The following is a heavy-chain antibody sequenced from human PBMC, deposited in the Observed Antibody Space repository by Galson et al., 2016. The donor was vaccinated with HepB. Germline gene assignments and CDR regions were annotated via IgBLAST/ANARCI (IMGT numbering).Heavy chain of an antibody. Sequence: SLRLSCAGSGFSFSTYAMSWVRQAPGKGLEWVSGIRGSGGGIDYADSVKGRFTISRDNSKNTLYLQMSSLRAEDTAVYYCATVGGSSYGARNDGFDIWGHGTMVTVAS. CDR3: ATVGGSSYGARNDGFDI. J-gene: IGHJ3*02. V-gene: IGHV3-23*01. D-gene: IGHD5-18*01. CDR1: GFSFSTYA. CDR2: IRGSGGGI.